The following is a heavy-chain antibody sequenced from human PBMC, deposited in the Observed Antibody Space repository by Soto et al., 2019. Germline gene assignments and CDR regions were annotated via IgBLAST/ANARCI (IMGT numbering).Heavy chain of an antibody. J-gene: IGHJ4*02. Sequence: QVQLQESGPGLVKPSETLSLTCTVSGGSISSYYWSWIRQPPGRGLEWIGYIYYSGSTNYNPSLTSRVIISVDTSKNQFSLKLSSVTAADTAVYYCARRYGATFDYWGQGTLVTVSS. CDR2: IYYSGST. CDR1: GGSISSYY. CDR3: ARRYGATFDY. D-gene: IGHD1-26*01. V-gene: IGHV4-59*01.